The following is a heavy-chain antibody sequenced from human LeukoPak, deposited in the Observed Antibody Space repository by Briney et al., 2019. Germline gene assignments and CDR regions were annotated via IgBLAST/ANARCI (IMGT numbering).Heavy chain of an antibody. D-gene: IGHD3-9*01. V-gene: IGHV4-59*01. J-gene: IGHJ4*02. Sequence: ASETLSLTCTVSGGSISSYYWSWIRQPPGKGLEWIGYIYYSGSTNYNPSLKSRVTISVDTSKNQLSLKLSSVTAADTAVYYCARGNDILTGWDYFDYWGQGTLVTVSS. CDR3: ARGNDILTGWDYFDY. CDR1: GGSISSYY. CDR2: IYYSGST.